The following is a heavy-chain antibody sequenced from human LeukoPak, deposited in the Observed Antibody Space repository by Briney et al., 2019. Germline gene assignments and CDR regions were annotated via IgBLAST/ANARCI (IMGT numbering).Heavy chain of an antibody. Sequence: SQTLFLTCTVSGGSISSGDYYWSWIRQPPGKGLEWIGHIFYSGSTYYNPSLMRRLTISVDTSKNQFSLKLSSVTPADTAVYYCARERREGGSSWIDYWGRGTLVTVSS. CDR2: IFYSGST. D-gene: IGHD6-13*01. CDR1: GGSISSGDYY. J-gene: IGHJ4*02. V-gene: IGHV4-30-4*01. CDR3: ARERREGGSSWIDY.